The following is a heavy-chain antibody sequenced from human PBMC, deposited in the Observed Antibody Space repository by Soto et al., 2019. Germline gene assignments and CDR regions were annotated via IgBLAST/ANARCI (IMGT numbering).Heavy chain of an antibody. CDR2: IVVGSGNT. J-gene: IGHJ6*02. CDR3: AAGPSYSYYYGIDV. CDR1: GFTFTSSA. Sequence: GASVKVSCKASGFTFTSSAVQWVRQARGQRLEWIGWIVVGSGNTNYAQKFQERVTITRDMSTSTAYMELSSLRSEDAAVYYCAAGPSYSYYYGIDVWGQGTPVTVSS. V-gene: IGHV1-58*01.